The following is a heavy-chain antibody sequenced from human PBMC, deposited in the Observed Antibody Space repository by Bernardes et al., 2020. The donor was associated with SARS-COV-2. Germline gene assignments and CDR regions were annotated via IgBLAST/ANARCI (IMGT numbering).Heavy chain of an antibody. CDR3: AKRRVEWGLLHYFDY. Sequence: GGSLRLSREVSGFTFSSYTMNWVRQAPGKGLEWVSTITDSGDTTYYADSVKGRFTISRDNSKNRMYLQMNSLRAEDTAVYFCAKRRVEWGLLHYFDYWGQGTLVTVSS. V-gene: IGHV3-23*01. J-gene: IGHJ4*02. D-gene: IGHD1-26*01. CDR2: ITDSGDTT. CDR1: GFTFSSYT.